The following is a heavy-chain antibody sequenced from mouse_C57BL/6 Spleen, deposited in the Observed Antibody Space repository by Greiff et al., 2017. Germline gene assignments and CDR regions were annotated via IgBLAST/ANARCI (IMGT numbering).Heavy chain of an antibody. D-gene: IGHD1-1*01. CDR3: ARVSYGSSDFDY. Sequence: EVKLVESGGGLVKPGGSLKLSCAASGFTFSSYAMSWVRQTPEKRLEWVATISDGGSYTYYPDNVKGRFTISRDNAKNNLYLQMSHLKSEDTAMYYCARVSYGSSDFDYWGQGTTLTVSS. CDR2: ISDGGSYT. J-gene: IGHJ2*01. CDR1: GFTFSSYA. V-gene: IGHV5-4*03.